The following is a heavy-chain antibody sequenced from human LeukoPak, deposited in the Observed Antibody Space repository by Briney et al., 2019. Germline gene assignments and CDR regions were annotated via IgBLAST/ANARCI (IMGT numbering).Heavy chain of an antibody. D-gene: IGHD3-9*01. CDR2: IYSGGST. J-gene: IGHJ4*02. Sequence: GGSLRLSCAAPGFTVSSNYMSWVRQAPGKGLEWVSVIYSGGSTYYADSVKGRFTISRDNSKNTLYLQMNSLRAEDTAVYYCARAYYDILTGYLFDYWGQGTLVTVSS. V-gene: IGHV3-66*01. CDR1: GFTVSSNY. CDR3: ARAYYDILTGYLFDY.